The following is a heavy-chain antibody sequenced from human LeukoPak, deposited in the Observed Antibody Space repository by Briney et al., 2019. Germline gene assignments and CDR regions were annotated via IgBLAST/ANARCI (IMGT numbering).Heavy chain of an antibody. CDR3: AREARGSTSWVYYGMDV. CDR2: MNPNSGNT. CDR1: GYTFTSYD. D-gene: IGHD2-2*01. J-gene: IGHJ6*02. Sequence: GASVKVSCKASGYTFTSYDINWVRQATGQGLEWMGWMNPNSGNTGYAQKFQGRVTMTRNTSISTAYMELSRLRSDDTAVYYCAREARGSTSWVYYGMDVWGQGTTVTVSS. V-gene: IGHV1-8*01.